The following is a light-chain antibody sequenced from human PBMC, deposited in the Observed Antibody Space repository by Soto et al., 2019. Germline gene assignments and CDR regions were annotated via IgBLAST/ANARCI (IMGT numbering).Light chain of an antibody. J-gene: IGKJ1*01. V-gene: IGKV1-5*01. CDR2: DAS. CDR3: QHMRT. CDR1: QNINNW. Sequence: DIQMTQSPSTLPASIGDRVTITCRASQNINNWIAWYQQKPGKAPKFLIYDASTLESGVPSGFSGSGFGTEFSLTISSLQPDDFGSYYCQHMRTFGQGTKVDIK.